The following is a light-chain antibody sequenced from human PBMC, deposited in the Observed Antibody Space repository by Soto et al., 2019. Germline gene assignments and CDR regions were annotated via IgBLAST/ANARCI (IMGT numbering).Light chain of an antibody. CDR2: GAS. V-gene: IGKV3-20*01. J-gene: IGKJ1*01. Sequence: EIVLTQSPGTLSLSPGERATLSCRASQNVPNNYLTWYQQKPGQAPRRLIFGASLRASGVPDRFSGSGSGTAFTLTISTLEPEDFAVDHCEQYGISTTFGQGTKVEIK. CDR1: QNVPNNY. CDR3: EQYGISTT.